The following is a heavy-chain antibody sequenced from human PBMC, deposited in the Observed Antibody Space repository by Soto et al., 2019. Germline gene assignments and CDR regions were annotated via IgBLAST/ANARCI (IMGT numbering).Heavy chain of an antibody. D-gene: IGHD2-2*01. CDR1: GYTFTSYG. J-gene: IGHJ3*02. CDR3: ARVDEGYCSSTSCPDDAFDI. Sequence: EASVKVSCKASGYTFTSYGISWVRQAPGQGLEWMGWISAYNGNTNYAQKLQGRVTMTTDTSTSTAYMELRSLRSDDTAVYYCARVDEGYCSSTSCPDDAFDIWGQGTMVTVSS. V-gene: IGHV1-18*01. CDR2: ISAYNGNT.